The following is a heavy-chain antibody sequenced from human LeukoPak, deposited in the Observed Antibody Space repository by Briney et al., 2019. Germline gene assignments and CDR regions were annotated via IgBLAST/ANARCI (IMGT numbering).Heavy chain of an antibody. V-gene: IGHV3-74*01. CDR2: INSDGSTT. D-gene: IGHD3-16*01. Sequence: GGSLRLSCAASGFFFSSSWMHWVRQAPGTGLVWVSRINSDGSTTNYADSVKGRFTISRDNAMSTLYLQMNSLRAEDKAVYYCVRDFGPFCMDVWGQGTTVTVSS. CDR1: GFFFSSSW. J-gene: IGHJ6*02. CDR3: VRDFGPFCMDV.